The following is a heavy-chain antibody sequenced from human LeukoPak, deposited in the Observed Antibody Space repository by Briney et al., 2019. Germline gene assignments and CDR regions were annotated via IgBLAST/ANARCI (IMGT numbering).Heavy chain of an antibody. J-gene: IGHJ5*02. CDR3: AREAALVVPAATLNWFDP. CDR2: ISYDGSNK. D-gene: IGHD2-2*01. V-gene: IGHV3-30*04. CDR1: GFTFSSYA. Sequence: GGSLRLSCAASGFTFSSYAMSWVRQAPGKGLEWVAVISYDGSNKYYADSVKGRFTISRDNSKNTLYLQMNSLRAEDTAVYYCAREAALVVPAATLNWFDPWGQGTLVTVSS.